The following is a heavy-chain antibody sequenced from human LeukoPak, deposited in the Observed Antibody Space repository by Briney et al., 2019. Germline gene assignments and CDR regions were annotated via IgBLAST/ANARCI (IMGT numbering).Heavy chain of an antibody. CDR2: ISHGGST. CDR3: ARGEGGYYDFWSGYYTQYYFDY. Sequence: PSETLSLTCAVYGGSFSDYYWTWIRQPPGKGLEWIGEISHGGSTNYKASLKSRVTISVDTSKNQFSLKLSSVTAADTAVYYCARGEGGYYDFWSGYYTQYYFDYWGQGTLVTVSS. V-gene: IGHV4-34*01. J-gene: IGHJ4*02. D-gene: IGHD3-3*01. CDR1: GGSFSDYY.